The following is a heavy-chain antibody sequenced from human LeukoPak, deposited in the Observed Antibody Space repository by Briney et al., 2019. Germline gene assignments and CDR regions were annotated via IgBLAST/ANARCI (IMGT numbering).Heavy chain of an antibody. CDR2: ISYDGSNK. Sequence: PGRSLRLSCAASGFTFSSYAMPWVRQAPGKGLEWVAVISYDGSNKYYADSVKGRFTISRDNSKNTLYLQMNSLRAEDTAVYYCARSAARIVGATHDAFDIWGQGTMVTVSS. CDR3: ARSAARIVGATHDAFDI. CDR1: GFTFSSYA. J-gene: IGHJ3*02. V-gene: IGHV3-30*04. D-gene: IGHD1-26*01.